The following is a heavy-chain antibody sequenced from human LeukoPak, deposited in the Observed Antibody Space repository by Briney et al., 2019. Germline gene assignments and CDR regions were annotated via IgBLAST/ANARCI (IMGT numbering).Heavy chain of an antibody. Sequence: SETLSLTCTVSGGSISSSSYYWDWIRQPPGKGLEWIGSIYYSGSTYYNPSLKSRVTISVDTSKNQFSLKLSSVTAADTAVYYCARQANILTGYYIPEYDYWGQGTLVTVSS. D-gene: IGHD3-9*01. V-gene: IGHV4-39*01. CDR2: IYYSGST. CDR1: GGSISSSSYY. CDR3: ARQANILTGYYIPEYDY. J-gene: IGHJ4*02.